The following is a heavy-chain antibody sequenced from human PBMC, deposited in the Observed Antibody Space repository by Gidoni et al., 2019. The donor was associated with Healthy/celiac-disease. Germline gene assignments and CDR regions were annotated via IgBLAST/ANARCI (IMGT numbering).Heavy chain of an antibody. V-gene: IGHV3-15*01. Sequence: EVQLVESGGGLVKPGGSLRLSCAASGFTFRNAWMSWVRKAPGKGLEWVGSIKSKTYGGTTDYAAPVKGRFTISRDDSKNTLYLQMNSLKTEDTAVYYCRAYYDCWSRSGMDVWGQGTTVTVSS. CDR2: IKSKTYGGTT. J-gene: IGHJ6*02. CDR3: RAYYDCWSRSGMDV. CDR1: GFTFRNAW. D-gene: IGHD3-3*01.